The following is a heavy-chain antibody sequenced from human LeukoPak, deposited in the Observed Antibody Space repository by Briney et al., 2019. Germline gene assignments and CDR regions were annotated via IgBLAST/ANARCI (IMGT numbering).Heavy chain of an antibody. CDR1: GYTLTELS. J-gene: IGHJ4*02. V-gene: IGHV1-24*01. CDR2: FDPEDGET. CDR3: ATGDRAYRIFDY. Sequence: ASVKVSCKVSGYTLTELSMHWVRQAPGKGLGWMGGFDPEDGETIYAQKFQGRVTMTEDTSTDTAYMELSSLRSEDTAVYYCATGDRAYRIFDYWGQGTLVTVSS. D-gene: IGHD3-16*02.